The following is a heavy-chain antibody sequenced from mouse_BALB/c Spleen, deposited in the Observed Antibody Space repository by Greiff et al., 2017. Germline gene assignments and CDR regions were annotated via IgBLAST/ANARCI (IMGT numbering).Heavy chain of an antibody. CDR1: GFTFSSFG. CDR2: ISSGNSTI. V-gene: IGHV5-17*02. J-gene: IGHJ4*01. D-gene: IGHD2-10*02. Sequence: EVQLVESGGGLVQPGGSRKLSCAASGFTFSSFGMHWVRQAPEKGLEWVAYISSGNSTIYYADTVKGRFTISRDNPKNTLFLQMTSLRSEDTAMYYCARPLYGNYVGYAMDYWGQGTSVTVSS. CDR3: ARPLYGNYVGYAMDY.